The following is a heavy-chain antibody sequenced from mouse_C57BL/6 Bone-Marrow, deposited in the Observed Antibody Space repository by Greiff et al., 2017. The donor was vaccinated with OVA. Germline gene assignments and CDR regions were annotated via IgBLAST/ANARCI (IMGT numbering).Heavy chain of an antibody. CDR3: TTWRWLLGMDY. CDR1: GFNIKDDY. J-gene: IGHJ4*01. Sequence: VQLQQSGAELVRPGASVKLSCTASGFNIKDDYMHWVKQRPEQGLEWIGWIDPENGDTEYASKFQGKATITADTSSNTAYLQLSSLTSEDTAVYYCTTWRWLLGMDYWGQGTSVTVSS. CDR2: IDPENGDT. V-gene: IGHV14-4*01. D-gene: IGHD2-3*01.